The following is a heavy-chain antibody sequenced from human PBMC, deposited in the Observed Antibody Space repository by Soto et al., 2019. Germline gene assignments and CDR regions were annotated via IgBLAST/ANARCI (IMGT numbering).Heavy chain of an antibody. CDR1: GDSVSSNSAA. J-gene: IGHJ4*02. D-gene: IGHD3-10*01. V-gene: IGHV6-1*01. CDR3: ARDLYGSGSYKGTFDY. Sequence: SQTLSLTSAISGDSVSSNSAAWNWIRQSPSRGLEWLGRTYYRSRWYNDYAVSVKSRITVNPDTSKNQFSLHLNSVTPEDTAVDYCARDLYGSGSYKGTFDYWGQGTLVTVSS. CDR2: TYYRSRWYN.